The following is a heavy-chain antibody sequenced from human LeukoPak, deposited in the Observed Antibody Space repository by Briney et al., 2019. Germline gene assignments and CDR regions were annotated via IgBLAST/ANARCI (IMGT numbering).Heavy chain of an antibody. CDR3: AGKTYSSGWTFDY. J-gene: IGHJ4*02. V-gene: IGHV3-53*01. Sequence: GGSLRLSCAASGFTVSSNYMSWVRQAPGKGLEWVSVIYSGGSTYYADSVKGRFTISRDNSKNTLYLQMSSLRAEDTAVYYCAGKTYSSGWTFDYWGQGTLVTVSS. CDR2: IYSGGST. CDR1: GFTVSSNY. D-gene: IGHD6-19*01.